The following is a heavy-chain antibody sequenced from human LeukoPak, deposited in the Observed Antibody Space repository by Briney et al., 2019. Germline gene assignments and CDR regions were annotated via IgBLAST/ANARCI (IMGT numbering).Heavy chain of an antibody. J-gene: IGHJ4*02. CDR2: IDPSDSYT. CDR3: ARHEWDYYDSSGYSPYDY. V-gene: IGHV5-10-1*01. D-gene: IGHD3-22*01. CDR1: GYSFTTYW. Sequence: GESLKISCKGSGYSFTTYWIGWVRQMPGKGLEWMGRIDPSDSYTNYSPSFQGHVTISADKSISTAYLQWSSLKASDTAMYYCARHEWDYYDSSGYSPYDYWGQGTLVTVSS.